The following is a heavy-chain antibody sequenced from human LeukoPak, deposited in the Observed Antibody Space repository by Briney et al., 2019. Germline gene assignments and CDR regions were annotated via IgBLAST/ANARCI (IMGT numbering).Heavy chain of an antibody. CDR1: GFTFSSYS. V-gene: IGHV3-21*01. J-gene: IGHJ5*02. D-gene: IGHD3-9*01. CDR2: ISSSSSYI. CDR3: ARAMTYYDILTGYYIDWFDP. Sequence: GRSLRLSCAASGFTFSSYSMNCVRHAPGKGLEWVSSISSSSSYIYYADSVKDRFTIYRDNGKNSLYLQMNSLRAEDTAMYYCARAMTYYDILTGYYIDWFDPWGQGTLVTVSS.